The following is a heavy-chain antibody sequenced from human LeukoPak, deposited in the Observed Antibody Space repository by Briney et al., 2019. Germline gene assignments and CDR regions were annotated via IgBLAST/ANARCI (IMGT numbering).Heavy chain of an antibody. V-gene: IGHV3-7*01. Sequence: PGRSLRLSCAASGFTFSSYGMHCVRQAPGKGLEWVANIKEDGSEKYYVDSVKGRFTISRDNAKSSLYLQMNSLRVDDTAVYYCAREVWGSYNWYFDLWGRGTLVTVSS. CDR1: GFTFSSYG. CDR3: AREVWGSYNWYFDL. D-gene: IGHD3-16*01. J-gene: IGHJ2*01. CDR2: IKEDGSEK.